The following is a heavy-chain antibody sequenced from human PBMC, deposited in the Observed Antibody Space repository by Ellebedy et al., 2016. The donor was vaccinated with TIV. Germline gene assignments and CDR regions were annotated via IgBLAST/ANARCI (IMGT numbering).Heavy chain of an antibody. Sequence: MPSETLSLTCTVSGGSISSSSYYWGWIRQPPGKGLEWIGSLYYSGSTYYNPSLRGRVTISVDTSKNQFSLKLRSVTAADTAVYYCARGGKLWNTAMVDDAFDIWGQGTMVTVSS. D-gene: IGHD5-18*01. CDR2: LYYSGST. CDR3: ARGGKLWNTAMVDDAFDI. J-gene: IGHJ3*02. V-gene: IGHV4-39*01. CDR1: GGSISSSSYY.